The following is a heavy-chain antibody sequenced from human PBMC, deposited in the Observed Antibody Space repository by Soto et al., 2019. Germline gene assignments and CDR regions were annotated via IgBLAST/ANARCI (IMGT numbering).Heavy chain of an antibody. CDR3: ATTIPPTSDPSARLLWFGELSYDY. V-gene: IGHV1-24*01. J-gene: IGHJ4*02. D-gene: IGHD3-10*01. Sequence: ASVKVSCKVSGSTLTELSMHWVRQAPGKGLEWMGGFDPEDGETIYAQKFQGRVTMAEDTSTDTAYMELSSLRSEGTAVYYCATTIPPTSDPSARLLWFGELSYDYWGQGTLVTVSS. CDR1: GSTLTELS. CDR2: FDPEDGET.